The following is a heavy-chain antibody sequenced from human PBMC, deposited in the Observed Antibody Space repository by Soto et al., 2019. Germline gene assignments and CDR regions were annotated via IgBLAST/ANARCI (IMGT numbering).Heavy chain of an antibody. CDR1: GGSISSGDSY. CDR2: IYCSGST. J-gene: IGHJ3*02. Sequence: QVQLQESGPGLVKPSQTLSLTCTVSGGSISSGDSYWSWIRQPPGRGLEWIGYIYCSGSTYYTPSLKSRVTISVDTFKNQFSLKLSSVTAADTAVYYCARAAKTYYYDSSGYYYTFDIWGQGTMVTVSS. CDR3: ARAAKTYYYDSSGYYYTFDI. V-gene: IGHV4-30-4*01. D-gene: IGHD3-22*01.